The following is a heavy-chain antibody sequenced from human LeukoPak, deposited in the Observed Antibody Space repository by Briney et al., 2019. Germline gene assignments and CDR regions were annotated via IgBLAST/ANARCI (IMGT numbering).Heavy chain of an antibody. V-gene: IGHV1-46*01. CDR3: ARVVTSIAARRGEFDY. Sequence: GASVKVSCTASGYTFTSYYMHWVRQAPGQGLEWMGIINPSGGSTSYAQKFQGRVTVTRDTSTSTVYMELSSLRSEDTAVYYCARVVTSIAARRGEFDYWGQGTLVTVSS. CDR1: GYTFTSYY. D-gene: IGHD6-6*01. J-gene: IGHJ4*02. CDR2: INPSGGST.